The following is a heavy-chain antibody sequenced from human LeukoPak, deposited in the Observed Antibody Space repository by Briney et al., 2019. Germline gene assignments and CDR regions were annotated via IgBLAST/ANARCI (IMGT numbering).Heavy chain of an antibody. CDR3: ARAAYTLGGGYYPDDY. D-gene: IGHD3-22*01. Sequence: ASVKVSCKASGGTFISYAISWVRQAPGQGLEWMGRINPNSGGTNYAQKFQGRVTMTRDTSISTAYMELSRLRSDDTAVYYCARAAYTLGGGYYPDDYWGQGTLVTVSS. V-gene: IGHV1-2*06. CDR1: GGTFISYA. J-gene: IGHJ4*02. CDR2: INPNSGGT.